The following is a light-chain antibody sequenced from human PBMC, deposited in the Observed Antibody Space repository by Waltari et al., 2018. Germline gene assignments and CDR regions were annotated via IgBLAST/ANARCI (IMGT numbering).Light chain of an antibody. V-gene: IGLV3-21*04. Sequence: SYVLTQAPSGCVAPGETARLSGGGCKIADRTLHWYQQKPGQAPVLVIFYDSDRPSGIPERFSGSNSGNTATLTISRAEAGDEADYYCQVWDTSIDLSVFGTGTKVTVL. J-gene: IGLJ1*01. CDR2: YDS. CDR3: QVWDTSIDLSV. CDR1: KIADRT.